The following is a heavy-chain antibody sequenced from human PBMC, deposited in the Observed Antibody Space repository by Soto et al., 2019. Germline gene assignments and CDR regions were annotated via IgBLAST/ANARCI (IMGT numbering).Heavy chain of an antibody. D-gene: IGHD3-9*01. J-gene: IGHJ4*02. CDR2: ISGSGGST. CDR3: AKFPNILTGYYGRSFDY. V-gene: IGHV3-23*01. CDR1: GFTFSSYA. Sequence: GGSLRLSCAASGFTFSSYAMSWVRQAPGKGLEWVSAISGSGGSTYYADSVKGRFTISRDNSKNTLYLQMNSLRAEDTAVYYCAKFPNILTGYYGRSFDYWGQGTLVTVSS.